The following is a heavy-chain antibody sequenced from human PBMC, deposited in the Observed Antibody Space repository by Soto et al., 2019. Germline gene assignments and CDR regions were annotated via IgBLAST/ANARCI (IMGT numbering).Heavy chain of an antibody. D-gene: IGHD2-2*01. Sequence: QVQLVQSGAEVRKPGASVKVSCKASGYSFTTYGISWVRQAPGQGLEWMGWISPYNGNTRYAQKAQCRVTMTTDTSTGTVYMELRSLRSDDTAVYYCARDEIVVVPATMDYYIMDVWGQGTTVTVSS. J-gene: IGHJ6*02. CDR2: ISPYNGNT. CDR1: GYSFTTYG. CDR3: ARDEIVVVPATMDYYIMDV. V-gene: IGHV1-18*01.